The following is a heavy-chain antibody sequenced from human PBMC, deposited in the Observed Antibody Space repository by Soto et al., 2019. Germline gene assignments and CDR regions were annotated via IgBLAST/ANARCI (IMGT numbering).Heavy chain of an antibody. CDR1: GYTFSSYG. D-gene: IGHD3-10*01. CDR2: ISGYNGNT. V-gene: IGHV1-18*01. CDR3: ARDFYYYRSLPTRYGMDV. Sequence: QVQLVQSGAEVKKPGASVKVSCKASGYTFSSYGISWVRQAPGQGLEWMGWISGYNGNTYYAQKFQGRVTMTTDTSPSKAYMELRSLRSDDTAVYYWARDFYYYRSLPTRYGMDVWGQGTTVNVSS. J-gene: IGHJ6*02.